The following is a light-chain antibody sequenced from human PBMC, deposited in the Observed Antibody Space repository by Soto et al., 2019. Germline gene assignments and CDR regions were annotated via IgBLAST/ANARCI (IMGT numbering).Light chain of an antibody. CDR1: SSDVGGYNY. CDR2: DVS. V-gene: IGLV2-14*01. CDR3: SSYTSGFDV. J-gene: IGLJ1*01. Sequence: QSVLTQPASVSGSPGQSITISCTGTSSDVGGYNYVSWYQQHPGKAPKLMIYDVSDRPSGVSNRFSGSKSGNTASLTISGLQAEDEADYYCSSYTSGFDVFGTGNKVTVL.